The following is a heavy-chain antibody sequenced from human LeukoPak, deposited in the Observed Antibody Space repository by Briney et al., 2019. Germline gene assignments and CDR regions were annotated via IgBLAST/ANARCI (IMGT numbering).Heavy chain of an antibody. V-gene: IGHV4-34*01. CDR1: GGSISSYY. J-gene: IGHJ3*02. D-gene: IGHD5-18*01. CDR3: ARLLRGGRDTAMVTMIVVRAKPGAFDS. CDR2: INHSGST. Sequence: KPSETLSLTCTVSGGSISSYYWSWIRQPPGKGLEWIGEINHSGSTNYNPSLKSRVTISVDTSKNQFSMKLSSVTAADTAVYYCARLLRGGRDTAMVTMIVVRAKPGAFDSWGQGTMVTVSS.